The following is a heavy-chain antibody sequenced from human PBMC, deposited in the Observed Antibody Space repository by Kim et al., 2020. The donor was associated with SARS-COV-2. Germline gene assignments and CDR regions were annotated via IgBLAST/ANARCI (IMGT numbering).Heavy chain of an antibody. CDR3: AKDRSGGSGTYSNFDY. D-gene: IGHD3-10*01. CDR1: GFTFSSYA. Sequence: LSLTCAPSGFTFSSYAMSWVRQAPGEGLEWVSLISGSGGTTNYADSVKGRFTISRDNSKSTVYLQMNSLRAEDTAVYYCAKDRSGGSGTYSNFDYWGQGTLVTVSS. V-gene: IGHV3-23*01. J-gene: IGHJ4*02. CDR2: ISGSGGTT.